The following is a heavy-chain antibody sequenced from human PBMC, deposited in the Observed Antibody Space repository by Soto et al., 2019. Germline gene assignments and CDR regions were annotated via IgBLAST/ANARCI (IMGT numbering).Heavy chain of an antibody. J-gene: IGHJ6*02. CDR1: GFTFSSYG. CDR2: ISYDGSNK. V-gene: IGHV3-30*18. D-gene: IGHD2-2*03. Sequence: GGSLRLSCAASGFTFSSYGMHWVRQAPGKGLEWVAVISYDGSNKYYADSVKGRFTISRDNSKNTLYLQMNSLRAEDTAVYYCAKDQRGFGYLTPDVWGQGTTVTVSS. CDR3: AKDQRGFGYLTPDV.